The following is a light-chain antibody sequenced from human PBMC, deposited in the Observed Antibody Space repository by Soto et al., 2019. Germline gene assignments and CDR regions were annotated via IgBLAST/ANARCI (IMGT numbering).Light chain of an antibody. J-gene: IGKJ2*01. CDR1: QSFSSY. Sequence: DIQMTQSPSSLSASVGDRVTITCRASQSFSSYLNWYQQKPGNAPKLLIYAASSLQSGVPSRFSGRGSGTEFTLTISSLQSEDFATYYCQQSYTTPYTFGQGTKLEIK. CDR3: QQSYTTPYT. CDR2: AAS. V-gene: IGKV1-39*01.